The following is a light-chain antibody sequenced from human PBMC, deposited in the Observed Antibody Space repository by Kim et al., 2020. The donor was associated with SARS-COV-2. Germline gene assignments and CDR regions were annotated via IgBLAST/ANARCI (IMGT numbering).Light chain of an antibody. Sequence: GQTVTISCSGSSSNIGSKTVNWYQHLPGTAPKLPIYSSNQRPSGVPDRFSGSKSGTSASLAISGLQSEDEADYYCAAWDDSLSGWVFGGGTQLTVL. CDR1: SSNIGSKT. CDR2: SSN. V-gene: IGLV1-44*01. CDR3: AAWDDSLSGWV. J-gene: IGLJ3*02.